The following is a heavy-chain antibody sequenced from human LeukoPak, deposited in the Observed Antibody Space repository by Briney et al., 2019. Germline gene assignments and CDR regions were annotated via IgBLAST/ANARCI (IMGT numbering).Heavy chain of an antibody. CDR3: AKDLERDEYFQH. D-gene: IGHD1-1*01. J-gene: IGHJ1*01. CDR1: GFTFSSYG. CDR2: IRYDGSNK. V-gene: IGHV3-30*02. Sequence: PGGSLRLSCAASGFTFSSYGMHWVRQAPGKGLEWVAFIRYDGSNKYYADSVKGRFTISRDSSKNTLYLQMNSLRAEDTAVYYCAKDLERDEYFQHWGQGTLVTVSS.